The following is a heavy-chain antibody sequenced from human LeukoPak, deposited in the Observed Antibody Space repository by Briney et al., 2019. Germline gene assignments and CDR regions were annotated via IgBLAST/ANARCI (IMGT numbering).Heavy chain of an antibody. CDR1: GGSISSYY. J-gene: IGHJ4*02. V-gene: IGHV4-59*01. CDR2: IYYSGST. CDR3: ARDDYYGSGSVY. Sequence: SETLFLTCTVSGGSISSYYWSWIRQPPGKGLEWIGYIYYSGSTNYNPSLKSRATISVDTSKNQFSLKLSSVTAADTAVYYCARDDYYGSGSVYWGQGTLVTVSS. D-gene: IGHD3-10*01.